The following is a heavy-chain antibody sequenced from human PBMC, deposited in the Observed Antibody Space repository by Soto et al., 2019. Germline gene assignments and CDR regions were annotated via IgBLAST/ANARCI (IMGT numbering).Heavy chain of an antibody. Sequence: EVQLLESGGGSRQPGGSLRLSCAVSGFIFSNYGMSWVRQAPGKGLEWVSATSGSGDATYYAESVKGRFTISRDNPKNTLYVEMNSLRVEDTAVYYCAKDLGYDGSGIEIWGQGTLVTVSP. D-gene: IGHD3-10*01. CDR3: AKDLGYDGSGIEI. CDR1: GFIFSNYG. J-gene: IGHJ4*02. V-gene: IGHV3-23*01. CDR2: TSGSGDAT.